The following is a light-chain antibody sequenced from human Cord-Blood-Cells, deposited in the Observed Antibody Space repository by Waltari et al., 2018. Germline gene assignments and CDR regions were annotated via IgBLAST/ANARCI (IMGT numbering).Light chain of an antibody. CDR2: LGS. Sequence: IVMTQAPLSLPVTPGEPASISCRSSQSLLHSNGYNYLDWYLQKPGQSPLLLIYLGSNRASGVPDRFGGSGSGTDFTLKISRVEAEDVGVYYCMQDLQTPWTFGQGTKVEIK. CDR3: MQDLQTPWT. CDR1: QSLLHSNGYNY. J-gene: IGKJ1*01. V-gene: IGKV2-28*01.